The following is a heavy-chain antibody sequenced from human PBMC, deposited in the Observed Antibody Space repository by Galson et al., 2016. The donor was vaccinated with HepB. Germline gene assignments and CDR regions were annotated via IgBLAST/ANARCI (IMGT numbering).Heavy chain of an antibody. CDR2: LWSHGIQK. Sequence: SLRLPCAASEFTFSRYGIHWVRQARGKGLDWVAVLWSHGIQKSPADSVKGRFTISRDNSKNTVYLQMNSLRAEDTAVYYCARGQGYCSGGTCHGIDYWGQGTVVTVSS. V-gene: IGHV3-33*01. J-gene: IGHJ4*02. D-gene: IGHD2-15*01. CDR3: ARGQGYCSGGTCHGIDY. CDR1: EFTFSRYG.